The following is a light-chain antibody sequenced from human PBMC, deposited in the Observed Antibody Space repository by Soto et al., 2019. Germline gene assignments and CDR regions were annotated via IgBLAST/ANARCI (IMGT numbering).Light chain of an antibody. CDR1: QSISSW. J-gene: IGKJ1*01. Sequence: DIQMTQSPSTLSASVGDRVTITCRASQSISSWLAWYQQKPGKAPKLLIHAASTLQSGVPSRFSGSGSGTDFTLTISSLQPEDFAIYSCHQSHRDPWTFGQGTKVDIK. CDR3: HQSHRDPWT. V-gene: IGKV1-39*01. CDR2: AAS.